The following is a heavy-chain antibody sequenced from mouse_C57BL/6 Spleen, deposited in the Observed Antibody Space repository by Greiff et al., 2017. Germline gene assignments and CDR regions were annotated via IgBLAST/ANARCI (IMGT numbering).Heavy chain of an antibody. D-gene: IGHD2-3*01. CDR1: GYTFTDYY. V-gene: IGHV1-26*01. Sequence: VQLQQSGPELVKPGASVKISCKASGYTFTDYYINWVKQSHGKSLEWIGDINPNNGGTSYNQKFKGKATLTVDKSSSTAYMELRSLTSEDSAVYYCAIIYDGYFFYAMDYWGQGTSVTVSS. CDR3: AIIYDGYFFYAMDY. CDR2: INPNNGGT. J-gene: IGHJ4*01.